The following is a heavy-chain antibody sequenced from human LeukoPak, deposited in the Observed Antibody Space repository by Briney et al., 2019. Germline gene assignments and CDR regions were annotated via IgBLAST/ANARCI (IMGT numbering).Heavy chain of an antibody. CDR1: GFTFSSYG. D-gene: IGHD3-10*01. V-gene: IGHV3-30*02. Sequence: GSLRLSCAASGFTFSSYGMHWVRQAPGKGLEWVAFIRYDGSNKYYADSVKGRFTISRDNSKNTLYLQMNSLRAEDTAVYYCAKDVDYYGSGSYGIDYWGQGTLVTVSS. CDR3: AKDVDYYGSGSYGIDY. J-gene: IGHJ4*02. CDR2: IRYDGSNK.